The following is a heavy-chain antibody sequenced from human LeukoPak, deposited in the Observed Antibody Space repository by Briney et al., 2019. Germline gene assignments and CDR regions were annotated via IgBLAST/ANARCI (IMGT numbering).Heavy chain of an antibody. Sequence: GASVKVSCKASGGTFTSYAISWVRQAPGQGLEWMGGIIPIFGTANYAQKFQVRVTITADESTSTAYMELSSLRSEDTAVYYCARRYYYYMDVWGKGTPVTVSS. CDR2: IIPIFGTA. CDR1: GGTFTSYA. V-gene: IGHV1-69*13. J-gene: IGHJ6*03. CDR3: ARRYYYYMDV.